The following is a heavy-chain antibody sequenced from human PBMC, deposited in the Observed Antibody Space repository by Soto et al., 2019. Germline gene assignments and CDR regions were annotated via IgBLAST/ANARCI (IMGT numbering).Heavy chain of an antibody. CDR2: ISPILGIT. D-gene: IGHD4-17*01. V-gene: IGHV1-69*08. CDR3: ARDQGGPATTDYYYYGMDV. Sequence: QVQLVQSGAEVKKPGSSVKVSCKASGGTFSRYTITWVRQAPGQGLEWMGRISPILGITNYAQKFQGRVTITADESTSTANMEVTNLRSEDTAVYYCARDQGGPATTDYYYYGMDVWGQGTTVTVSS. CDR1: GGTFSRYT. J-gene: IGHJ6*02.